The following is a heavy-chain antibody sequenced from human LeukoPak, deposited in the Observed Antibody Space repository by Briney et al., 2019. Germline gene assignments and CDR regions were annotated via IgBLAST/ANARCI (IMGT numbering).Heavy chain of an antibody. J-gene: IGHJ5*02. Sequence: SETLSLTCTVSGGSISSYYWSWIRQPPGRGLEWIGYIYYTGNTNYNPSLKSRVTISVDTSKNQFSLKLTSVTAADTAVYFCARGYSATYGRFDPWGQGTMVTVSS. CDR3: ARGYSATYGRFDP. V-gene: IGHV4-59*01. CDR2: IYYTGNT. CDR1: GGSISSYY. D-gene: IGHD1-26*01.